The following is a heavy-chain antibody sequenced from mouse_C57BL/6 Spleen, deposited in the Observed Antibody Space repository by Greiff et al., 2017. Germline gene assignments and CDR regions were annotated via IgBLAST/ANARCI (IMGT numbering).Heavy chain of an antibody. V-gene: IGHV1-5*01. J-gene: IGHJ3*01. Sequence: VQLQQSGTVLVRPGASVKLSCKTSGYTFTSYWMHWVKQRPGQGLEWIGAIYPGNSDISYNQKVKGKVTLSAVTADSTVYLEISSLTNEDSAMYYCTRLGRDVAFAYWGQGTLVTVSA. CDR2: IYPGNSDI. D-gene: IGHD6-1*01. CDR1: GYTFTSYW. CDR3: TRLGRDVAFAY.